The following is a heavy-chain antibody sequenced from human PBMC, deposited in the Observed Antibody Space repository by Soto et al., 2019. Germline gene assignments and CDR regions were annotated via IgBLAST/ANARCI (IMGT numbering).Heavy chain of an antibody. V-gene: IGHV3-30*18. J-gene: IGHJ4*02. CDR3: AKDLYYDFWSGHLGY. Sequence: PGGPLRLSCAASGFTFSSYGMHWVRQDPGKGLEWVAVISYDGSNKYYADSVKGRFTISRDNSKNTLYLQMNSLRADDTAVYYCAKDLYYDFWSGHLGYWGQGTLVTVSS. D-gene: IGHD3-3*01. CDR2: ISYDGSNK. CDR1: GFTFSSYG.